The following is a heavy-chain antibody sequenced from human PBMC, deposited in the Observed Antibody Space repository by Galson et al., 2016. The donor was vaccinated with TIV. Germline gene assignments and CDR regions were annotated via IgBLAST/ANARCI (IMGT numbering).Heavy chain of an antibody. CDR1: GGSIRSQS. CDR2: TDVSGNT. Sequence: SETLSLTCTVSGGSIRSQSWSWIRQPAGKGLEWIGRTDVSGNTDYSPSLKSRVTMSQDTSNNQFSIRLISLTAADTAVYYCAREKVWGGREAGSEAFPYSFFMDVWGKGTTVTISS. D-gene: IGHD3-10*01. V-gene: IGHV4-4*07. J-gene: IGHJ6*03. CDR3: AREKVWGGREAGSEAFPYSFFMDV.